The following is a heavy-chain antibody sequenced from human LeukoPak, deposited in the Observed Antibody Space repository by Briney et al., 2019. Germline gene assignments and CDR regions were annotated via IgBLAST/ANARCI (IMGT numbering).Heavy chain of an antibody. V-gene: IGHV3-23*01. Sequence: GGSLRLSCAASGFTFSSYAMSWVRQAPGKGLEWVSAISGSGGSTYYADSVKGRFIISSDNSKNTLYLQMNSLRAEDTAVYYCAKDAVQWLVRGFGFDYWGQGTLVTVSS. CDR2: ISGSGGST. D-gene: IGHD6-19*01. CDR1: GFTFSSYA. J-gene: IGHJ4*02. CDR3: AKDAVQWLVRGFGFDY.